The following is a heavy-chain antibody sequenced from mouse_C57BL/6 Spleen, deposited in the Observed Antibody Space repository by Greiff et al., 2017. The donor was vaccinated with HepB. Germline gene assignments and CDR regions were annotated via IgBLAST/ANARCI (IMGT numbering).Heavy chain of an antibody. D-gene: IGHD2-5*01. CDR1: GFNIKDDY. Sequence: EVQLQQSGAELVRPGASVKLSCTASGFNIKDDYMHWVKQRPEQGLEWIGWIDPENGDTEYASKFQGKATITADTSSNTAYLQLSSLTSEDTAVDYCTPTYYSNSWFAYWGQGTLVTVSA. V-gene: IGHV14-4*01. CDR2: IDPENGDT. J-gene: IGHJ3*01. CDR3: TPTYYSNSWFAY.